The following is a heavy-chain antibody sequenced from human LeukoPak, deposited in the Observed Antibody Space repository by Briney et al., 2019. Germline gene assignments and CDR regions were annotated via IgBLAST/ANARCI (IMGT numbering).Heavy chain of an antibody. D-gene: IGHD6-13*01. CDR3: ARARYSSSWTGDNWFDP. V-gene: IGHV3-74*01. J-gene: IGHJ5*02. CDR2: INSDGSST. CDR1: GFTFSSYW. Sequence: GGSLRLSCAASGFTFSSYWMHWVRQAPGKGLVWVSRINSDGSSTSYADSVKGRFTISRDNAKNTLYLQMNSLRAEDTAVYYCARARYSSSWTGDNWFDPWGQGTLVTVSS.